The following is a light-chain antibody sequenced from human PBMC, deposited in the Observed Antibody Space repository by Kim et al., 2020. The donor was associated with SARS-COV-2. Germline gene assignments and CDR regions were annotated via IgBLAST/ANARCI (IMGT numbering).Light chain of an antibody. J-gene: IGKJ4*01. V-gene: IGKV3-11*01. CDR3: QQRVDWPLT. CDR1: QSVSSY. CDR2: DAS. Sequence: LSPGERATLSCRASQSVSSYLGWYQQRPAQAPRLLIYDASNRATDVPARFSGSGSGTDFTLTISNLEPEDFAVYYCQQRVDWPLTFGGGTKVDIK.